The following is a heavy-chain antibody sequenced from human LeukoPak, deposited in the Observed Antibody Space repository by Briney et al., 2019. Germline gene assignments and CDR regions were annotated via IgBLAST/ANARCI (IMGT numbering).Heavy chain of an antibody. CDR2: ISYDGSNK. CDR1: GFTFSSYG. D-gene: IGHD5-18*01. J-gene: IGHJ4*02. Sequence: GGSLRLSCAASGFTFSSYGMHWVRQAPGKGLEWVAVISYDGSNKYYADSVKGRFTISRDNSKNTLYLQMNSLRAEDTAVYYCARVYSWIQIWFPVDYWGQGTLVTVSS. V-gene: IGHV3-30*19. CDR3: ARVYSWIQIWFPVDY.